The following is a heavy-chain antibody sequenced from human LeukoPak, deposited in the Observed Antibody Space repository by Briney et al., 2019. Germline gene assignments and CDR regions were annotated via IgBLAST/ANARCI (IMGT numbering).Heavy chain of an antibody. V-gene: IGHV3-30*02. Sequence: GGSLRLSCGASGFTFSSYGMHWVRQAPGKGLEWVAFIRSDGSTKSYADSVKSRFAISRDNSKNTLYLQMNSLRAEDTAVYYCARRVGDLLLWDWGQGTLVTVSS. D-gene: IGHD3-16*02. CDR2: IRSDGSTK. J-gene: IGHJ4*02. CDR1: GFTFSSYG. CDR3: ARRVGDLLLWD.